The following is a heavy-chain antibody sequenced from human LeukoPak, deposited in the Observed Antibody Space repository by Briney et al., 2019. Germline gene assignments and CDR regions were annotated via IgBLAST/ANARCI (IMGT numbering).Heavy chain of an antibody. CDR1: AGSISSGSYY. D-gene: IGHD2-15*01. V-gene: IGHV4-61*02. J-gene: IGHJ5*02. CDR2: IYTGGST. Sequence: SQTLSLTCTVSAGSISSGSYYCSWLRQPAGKGLEWIARIYTGGSTNYNPSLKSRVTTSLDTSKNQFSLKLSSVTAADTAVYYCARGYCSGGSCYFEFWFDPWGQGTLVTVSS. CDR3: ARGYCSGGSCYFEFWFDP.